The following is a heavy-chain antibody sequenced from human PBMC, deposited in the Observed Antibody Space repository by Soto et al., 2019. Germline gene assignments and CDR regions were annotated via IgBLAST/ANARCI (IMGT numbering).Heavy chain of an antibody. Sequence: GESLKISCKASGYTFTSYGISWVRQAPGQGLEWMGWISAYNGNTNYAQKLQGRVTMTTDTSTSTAYMELRSLRSDDTAVYYCARGPDYYGSGSYSLVLDYWGQGTLVTVSS. CDR3: ARGPDYYGSGSYSLVLDY. CDR2: ISAYNGNT. D-gene: IGHD3-10*01. J-gene: IGHJ4*02. CDR1: GYTFTSYG. V-gene: IGHV1-18*01.